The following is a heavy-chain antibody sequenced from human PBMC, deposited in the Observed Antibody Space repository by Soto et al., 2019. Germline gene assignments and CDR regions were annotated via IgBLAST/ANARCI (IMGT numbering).Heavy chain of an antibody. CDR1: RGSFSGYS. D-gene: IGHD3-3*01. CDR2: INHSGST. CDR3: ARGRGYDFWSGYSLYYYGMDV. J-gene: IGHJ6*02. Sequence: PSETLSLTWAVYRGSFSGYSCSLIRQPPWTALQWIGEINHSGSTNYNPALKSRVTISVDTSKNQFSLKLSSVTAADTAVYYCARGRGYDFWSGYSLYYYGMDVWGQGTTVTVSS. V-gene: IGHV4-34*01.